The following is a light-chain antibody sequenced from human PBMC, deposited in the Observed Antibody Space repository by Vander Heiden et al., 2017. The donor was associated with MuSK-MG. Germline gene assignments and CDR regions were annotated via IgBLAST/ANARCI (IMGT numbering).Light chain of an antibody. V-gene: IGKV3-20*01. Sequence: EIVLTQSPGTLSLSPGERATLSCRASQSVSSSYFAWYQQKPGQAPRLLIYGASTRATGIPDRFSGSGSGTDFTLTISRLEPEDFAVYYCQQYRSSLPYTFGQGTKLXIK. J-gene: IGKJ2*01. CDR2: GAS. CDR3: QQYRSSLPYT. CDR1: QSVSSSY.